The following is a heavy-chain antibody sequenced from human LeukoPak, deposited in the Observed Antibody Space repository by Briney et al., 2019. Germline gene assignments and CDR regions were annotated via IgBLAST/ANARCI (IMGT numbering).Heavy chain of an antibody. CDR3: ARDIAHCSGDICYNIRFDS. V-gene: IGHV3-48*01. CDR2: IGVGSSTM. Sequence: AGGSLRLSCAASGFTFSYYAVNWVRQAPGKGLEWVSYIGVGSSTMYYADSVKGRFSISRDDAKNSVYLQLNSLRAEDTAVYFCARDIAHCSGDICYNIRFDSWGQGTRVTVSS. D-gene: IGHD2-15*01. CDR1: GFTFSYYA. J-gene: IGHJ5*01.